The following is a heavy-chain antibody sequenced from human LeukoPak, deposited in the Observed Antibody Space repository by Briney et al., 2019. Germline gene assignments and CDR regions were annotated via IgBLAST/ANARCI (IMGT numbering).Heavy chain of an antibody. D-gene: IGHD5-12*01. J-gene: IGHJ4*02. V-gene: IGHV3-33*01. CDR2: IWYDGSNK. CDR1: GFTFSSYG. Sequence: PGGSLRLSCAASGFTFSSYGMHWVRQAPGKGLEWVAIIWYDGSNKYYADSVKGRFTISRDNSKNTLNLQMNSLRAEDTAVYYCARVGYSGYDIDYWGQGTLVTVSS. CDR3: ARVGYSGYDIDY.